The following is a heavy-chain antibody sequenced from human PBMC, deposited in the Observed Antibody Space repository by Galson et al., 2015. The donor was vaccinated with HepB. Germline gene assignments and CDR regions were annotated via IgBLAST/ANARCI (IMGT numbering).Heavy chain of an antibody. CDR3: ARESPGHSDTYYLYGMDV. CDR1: GGTFSNYG. J-gene: IGHJ6*02. V-gene: IGHV1-69*06. Sequence: SVKVSCKASGGTFSNYGINWVRQAPGQGLEWMGMIIPMFGTLNLAQKFQGRVTINADKSTSTAYMELSSLRSEDTAVYFCARESPGHSDTYYLYGMDVWGQGTTVTVSS. CDR2: IIPMFGTL. D-gene: IGHD1-26*01.